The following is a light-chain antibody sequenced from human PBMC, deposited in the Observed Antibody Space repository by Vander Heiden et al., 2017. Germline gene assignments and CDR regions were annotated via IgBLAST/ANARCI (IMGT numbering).Light chain of an antibody. CDR2: DVS. CDR1: SRDVGGYNY. CDR3: SAYTSSHTLV. Sequence: QSALPQPASFSRSPGKSTTISCTGTSRDVGGYNYVSWYQQRPGKAPELMIYDVSTRPSGVSNRFSGSKSGNTASLTISGLQAEDEADYYCSAYTSSHTLVFGGGTKLTVL. J-gene: IGLJ3*02. V-gene: IGLV2-14*03.